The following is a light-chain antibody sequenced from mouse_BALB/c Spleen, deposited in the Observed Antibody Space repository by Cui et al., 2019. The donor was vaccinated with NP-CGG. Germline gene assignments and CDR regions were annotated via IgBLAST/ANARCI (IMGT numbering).Light chain of an antibody. V-gene: IGLV1*01. Sequence: QAVVTQASALTTSPGETVTLTCRSSTGAVTTSNYAKWVQEKPDHLFTGLIGGTNNRAPGVPARFSGSLIGDKAALTITGAQTEDEAIYFCALWYSNHWVFGGGTKLTVL. CDR1: TGAVTTSNY. J-gene: IGLJ1*01. CDR2: GTN. CDR3: ALWYSNHWV.